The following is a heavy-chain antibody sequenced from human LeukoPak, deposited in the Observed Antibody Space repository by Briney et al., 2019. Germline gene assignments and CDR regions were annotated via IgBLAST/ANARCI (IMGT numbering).Heavy chain of an antibody. D-gene: IGHD1-26*01. CDR1: GFMFDDYG. CDR2: INWNGGRT. Sequence: GGSLRLSCAASGFMFDDYGMSWVRQAPGKGLEWVSGINWNGGRTSYADPVKGRFTISRDNAKNSLYLQMSSLRAEDTALYYCARDGVGVTDYWGQGTLVTVSS. CDR3: ARDGVGVTDY. V-gene: IGHV3-20*04. J-gene: IGHJ4*02.